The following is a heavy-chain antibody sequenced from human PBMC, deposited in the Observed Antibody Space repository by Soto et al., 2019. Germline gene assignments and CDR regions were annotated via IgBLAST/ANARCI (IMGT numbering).Heavy chain of an antibody. CDR2: INPSSGGT. V-gene: IGHV1-2*02. D-gene: IGHD6-13*01. CDR1: GYPLTAKY. CDR3: AKGGSSWTEWFDP. J-gene: IGHJ5*02. Sequence: ASVKVSCKASGYPLTAKYLHWVRQAPGQGLEWMGWINPSSGGTKEAQKFRGRVTMTRDTSISAAYMELSRLTSDDTAVYYCAKGGSSWTEWFDPWGQGALVTVSS.